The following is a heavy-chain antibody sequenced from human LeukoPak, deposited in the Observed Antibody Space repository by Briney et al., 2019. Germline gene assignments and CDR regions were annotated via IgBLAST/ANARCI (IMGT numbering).Heavy chain of an antibody. D-gene: IGHD4-17*01. CDR2: VNQDVTER. CDR1: GFTFSSYC. J-gene: IGHJ4*02. V-gene: IGHV3-7*01. CDR3: VKGRDYGHF. Sequence: GGSLRLSCVASGFTFSSYCMTWVRQAPGKGLEWVATVNQDVTERYYLDSMKARLTISRDNAENSVFLQMSSLRPEDTAVYFCVKGRDYGHFWGQGTLVAVSS.